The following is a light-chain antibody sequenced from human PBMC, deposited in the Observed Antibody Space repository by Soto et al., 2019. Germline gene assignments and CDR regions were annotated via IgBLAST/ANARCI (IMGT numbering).Light chain of an antibody. V-gene: IGKV3-11*01. CDR3: QRRSNWPLT. Sequence: EIVLTQSPATLSLSPGDRATLSCRASQSVSSYLAWYQQKPGQAPRLLIYDASNRATGIPARFSGSGSETDFTLTISSLEPEDFAVYYCQRRSNWPLTFGGGTKVDI. CDR2: DAS. CDR1: QSVSSY. J-gene: IGKJ4*01.